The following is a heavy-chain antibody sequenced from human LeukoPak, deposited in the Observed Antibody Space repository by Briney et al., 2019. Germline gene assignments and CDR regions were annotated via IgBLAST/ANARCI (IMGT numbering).Heavy chain of an antibody. V-gene: IGHV3-66*01. CDR3: ARAPVDAFDI. Sequence: PGGSLRLSCAASGFTFSSYAMTWVRQAPGKGLEWVSVIYSGGSTYYADSVKGRFTISRDNSKNTLYLQMNSLRAEDTAVYYCARAPVDAFDIWGQGTMVTVSS. CDR2: IYSGGST. CDR1: GFTFSSYA. J-gene: IGHJ3*02.